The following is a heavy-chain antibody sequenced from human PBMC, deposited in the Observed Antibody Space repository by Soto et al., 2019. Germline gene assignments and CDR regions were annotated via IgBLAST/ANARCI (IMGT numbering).Heavy chain of an antibody. CDR2: IIPIFGTA. V-gene: IGHV1-69*12. CDR1: GGTFSSYA. CDR3: ARDWGPAALSWFDP. Sequence: QVQLVQSGAEVKKPGSSVKVSCKASGGTFSSYAISWVRQAPGQGLEWMGGIIPIFGTANYAQKFQGRVTITADESTSTAYMERSSLRSEDTAVYYCARDWGPAALSWFDPWGQGTLVTVSS. D-gene: IGHD2-2*01. J-gene: IGHJ5*02.